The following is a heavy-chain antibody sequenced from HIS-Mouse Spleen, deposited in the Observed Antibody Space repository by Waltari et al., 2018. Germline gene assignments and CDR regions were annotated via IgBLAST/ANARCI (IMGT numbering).Heavy chain of an antibody. V-gene: IGHV4-39*07. CDR2: IYYSGST. Sequence: QLQLQESGPGLVKPSETLSLTCSASGGSISSSSYSLCGIRQPPGKGLEWMGSIYYSGSTSYNPSLKSRVTISVDTSKNQFSLKLSSVTAADTAVYYCAREIPYSSSWYDWYFDLWGRGTLVTVSS. CDR3: AREIPYSSSWYDWYFDL. D-gene: IGHD6-13*01. CDR1: GGSISSSSYS. J-gene: IGHJ2*01.